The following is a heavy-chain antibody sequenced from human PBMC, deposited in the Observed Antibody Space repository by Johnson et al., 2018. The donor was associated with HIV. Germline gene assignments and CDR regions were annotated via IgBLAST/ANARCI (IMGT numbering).Heavy chain of an antibody. J-gene: IGHJ3*02. CDR2: ISWNSGSI. CDR1: GFTFDDYA. D-gene: IGHD1-26*01. Sequence: QLVESGGGLVQPGRSLRLSCAASGFTFDDYAMHWVRQAPGKGLEWVSGISWNSGSIGYADSVKGRFTISRDNAKNSLYLQMNSLRAEDTALYYCARASAATKGNAFDIWGQGTMVTVSS. V-gene: IGHV3-9*01. CDR3: ARASAATKGNAFDI.